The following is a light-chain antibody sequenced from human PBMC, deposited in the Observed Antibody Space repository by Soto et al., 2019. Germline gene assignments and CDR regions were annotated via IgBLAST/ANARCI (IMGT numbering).Light chain of an antibody. CDR2: DAS. CDR1: QSVSTW. CDR3: QQYHTWT. J-gene: IGKJ1*01. Sequence: DIQMTQSPSTLSASVGDSVTVTCRASQSVSTWLAWYQQKPGKAPKLLISDASSFESGVPSRFSGSGSGKEFTLTISSLQPDDFATYYCQQYHTWTFGQGTKVEMK. V-gene: IGKV1-5*01.